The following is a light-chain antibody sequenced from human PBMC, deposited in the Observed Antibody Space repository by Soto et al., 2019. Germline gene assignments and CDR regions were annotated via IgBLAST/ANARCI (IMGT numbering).Light chain of an antibody. Sequence: DIQMTQSPSTLSASVGDRVTITCRASQSISSWLAWYQQKPGKAPKLLIYKASYLESGVPSRFSGSGSGTEFTLTISSLKPDDFATYYCQQYNIYSPRNPFGQGTKVEIK. CDR3: QQYNIYSPRNP. J-gene: IGKJ1*01. V-gene: IGKV1-5*03. CDR1: QSISSW. CDR2: KAS.